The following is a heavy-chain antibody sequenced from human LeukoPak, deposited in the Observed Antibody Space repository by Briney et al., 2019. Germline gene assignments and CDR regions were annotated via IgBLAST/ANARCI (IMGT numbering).Heavy chain of an antibody. V-gene: IGHV1-69*13. CDR3: ARDRRRGTTNWFDP. CDR2: IIPIFGTA. Sequence: SVKVSCKASGGTFSSYAMSWVRQAPGQGLEWMGGIIPIFGTANYAQKFQGRVTITADESTSTAYMELSSLRSEDTAVYYCARDRRRGTTNWFDPWGQGTLVTVSS. CDR1: GGTFSSYA. J-gene: IGHJ5*02. D-gene: IGHD1-7*01.